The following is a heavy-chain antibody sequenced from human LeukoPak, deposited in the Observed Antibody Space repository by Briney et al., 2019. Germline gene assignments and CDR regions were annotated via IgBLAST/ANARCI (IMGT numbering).Heavy chain of an antibody. CDR2: ISGSGDTI. V-gene: IGHV3-48*03. CDR3: ASRGILGRYNYGWDY. Sequence: GGSLRLSCSASGFSFRSYEMNWVRQAPGKGLEWISYISGSGDTIYYADSVRGRFTISRDNAKNSLFLQMNSLRAEDTAVYYCASRGILGRYNYGWDYWGQGTLVTVSS. D-gene: IGHD5-18*01. J-gene: IGHJ4*02. CDR1: GFSFRSYE.